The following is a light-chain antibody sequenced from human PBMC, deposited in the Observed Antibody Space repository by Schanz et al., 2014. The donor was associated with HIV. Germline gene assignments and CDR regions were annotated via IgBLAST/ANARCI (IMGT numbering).Light chain of an antibody. CDR3: SSYRGDHTLV. V-gene: IGLV2-14*03. J-gene: IGLJ3*02. CDR2: DVT. Sequence: QSALTQPPSASGSPGQSVTISCAGTSSDVGGDNFVSWYQQHPGRAPKLLVYDVTNRPSGVSNRFSGSKSGNTASLTISGLQAEDEAYYYCSSYRGDHTLVFGGGTKVTVL. CDR1: SSDVGGDNF.